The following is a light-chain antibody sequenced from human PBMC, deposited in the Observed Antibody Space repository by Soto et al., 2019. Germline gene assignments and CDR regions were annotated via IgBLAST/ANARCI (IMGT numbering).Light chain of an antibody. CDR3: QQANSFPLT. Sequence: DIQLTQSPSFLSASVGDRVIITCRASQDIASYLGWYQQKPGKAPKLLIYAASTLQSGVPSRFSGSGSGTEFTLTISSLQPEDFATYYCQQANSFPLTFGGGTKVEIK. V-gene: IGKV1-9*01. CDR2: AAS. J-gene: IGKJ4*01. CDR1: QDIASY.